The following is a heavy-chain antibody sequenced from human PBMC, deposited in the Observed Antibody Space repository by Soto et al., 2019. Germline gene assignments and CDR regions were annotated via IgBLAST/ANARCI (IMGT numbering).Heavy chain of an antibody. CDR1: GFTFSSFW. J-gene: IGHJ3*02. CDR2: INSDGSNT. D-gene: IGHD2-8*02. V-gene: IGHV3-74*01. CDR3: ARDLVAKDAFDI. Sequence: GGSLRLSCAASGFTFSSFWIHWFRQAPGKGLVWVSRINSDGSNTRYADSVRGRFTISRDNAKNTLYLQMNSRRAEDTAVYYCARDLVAKDAFDIWGQATMVTVSS.